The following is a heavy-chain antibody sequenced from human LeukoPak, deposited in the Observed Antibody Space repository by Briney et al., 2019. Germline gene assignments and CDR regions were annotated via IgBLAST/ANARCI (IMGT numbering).Heavy chain of an antibody. J-gene: IGHJ4*02. Sequence: PGGSLRLSCAASGLTFSSYAMSWVRQAPGKGLEWVSAISGSGGSTYYADSVKGRFTISRDNSKNTLYLQMNSLRAEDTAVYYCAKFHDSSGYYYHSYFDYWGQGTLVTVSS. V-gene: IGHV3-23*01. D-gene: IGHD3-22*01. CDR1: GLTFSSYA. CDR3: AKFHDSSGYYYHSYFDY. CDR2: ISGSGGST.